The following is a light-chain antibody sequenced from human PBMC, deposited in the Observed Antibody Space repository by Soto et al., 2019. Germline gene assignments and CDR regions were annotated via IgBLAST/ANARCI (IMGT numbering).Light chain of an antibody. V-gene: IGLV1-44*01. Sequence: QSVLTQPPSASGTPGQRVTISCSGSSSNIGSNTVNWYQQLPGTAPKLLIYSNNQPPSGVPDRFSGSKSGTSASLAISGVQSEDEADYYCAAWDDSLNGVVFGGGTKVTVL. CDR3: AAWDDSLNGVV. CDR2: SNN. J-gene: IGLJ2*01. CDR1: SSNIGSNT.